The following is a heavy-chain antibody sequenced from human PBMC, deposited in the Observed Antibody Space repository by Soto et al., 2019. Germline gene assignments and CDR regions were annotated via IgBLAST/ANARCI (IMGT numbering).Heavy chain of an antibody. CDR2: ITYDGSFQ. CDR1: GFNFDNYG. V-gene: IGHV3-30*18. D-gene: IGHD1-7*01. Sequence: PGESLTLSCQASGFNFDNYGMHCVRQAPGKGLEWVAVITYDGSFQYYADPVKGRFTISRDNSENTLSLHLNTLKPEDTAVYHCAKDRVGGTFYTPLAFWGQGTLVTVSS. CDR3: AKDRVGGTFYTPLAF. J-gene: IGHJ4*02.